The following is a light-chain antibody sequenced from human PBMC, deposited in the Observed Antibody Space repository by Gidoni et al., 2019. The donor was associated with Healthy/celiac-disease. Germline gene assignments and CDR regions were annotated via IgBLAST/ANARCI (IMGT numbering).Light chain of an antibody. Sequence: ATQWTQSPSSLSASVGDRVTITCRASQGIRNDLGWYQQKPGKTPKLLIYAASSLQSGVPSRFSGSGSGTDFTLTISSLQPEDFATYYCLQDYNYPWTFGQGTKVEIK. V-gene: IGKV1-6*01. CDR1: QGIRND. CDR2: AAS. J-gene: IGKJ1*01. CDR3: LQDYNYPWT.